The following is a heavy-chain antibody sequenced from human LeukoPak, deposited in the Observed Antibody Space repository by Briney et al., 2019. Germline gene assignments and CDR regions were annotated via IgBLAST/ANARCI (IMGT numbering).Heavy chain of an antibody. D-gene: IGHD1-26*01. V-gene: IGHV3-33*01. J-gene: IGHJ4*02. CDR3: ARSGYSHSWDY. CDR2: IWYDGSNK. CDR1: GFTFSSYG. Sequence: GRSLRLSCAASGFTFSSYGMHWVRQAPGKGLEWVAVIWYDGSNKYYADSVTGRFTISRDNAKNSLYLQMNSLRGDDTAVYYCARSGYSHSWDYWGQGTLVIVSS.